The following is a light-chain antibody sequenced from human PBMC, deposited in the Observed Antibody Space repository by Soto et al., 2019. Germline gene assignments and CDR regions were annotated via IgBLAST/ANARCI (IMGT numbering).Light chain of an antibody. Sequence: EIVMTQSPATLSVSPGERATLSCRASQSVSTNLAWYQQQPGPAPRLLIYGASTRATGIPARFSGSGSGTEFTLTSSSLQSEDVAVCYCQQYNNWPRTFRHGTKVEIK. CDR3: QQYNNWPRT. V-gene: IGKV3-15*01. CDR2: GAS. J-gene: IGKJ1*01. CDR1: QSVSTN.